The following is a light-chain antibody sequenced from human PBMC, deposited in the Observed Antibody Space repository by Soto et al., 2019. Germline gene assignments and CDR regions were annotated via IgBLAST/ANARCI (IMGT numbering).Light chain of an antibody. CDR1: QMVSSR. J-gene: IGKJ5*01. V-gene: IGKV3-20*01. CDR3: QQHCSAAGT. CDR2: CAS. Sequence: SHGESAIXSCRASQMVSSRLAWYHQKPGQTNRLIISCASRSDTGITYRLSDSGAGTEFTLSSSGREPEECARYYWQQHCSAAGTVGQGTRLEIK.